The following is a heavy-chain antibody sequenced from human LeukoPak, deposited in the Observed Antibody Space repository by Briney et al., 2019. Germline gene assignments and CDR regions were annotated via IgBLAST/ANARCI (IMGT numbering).Heavy chain of an antibody. V-gene: IGHV3-66*04. J-gene: IGHJ4*02. CDR1: GLTVSNNY. CDR2: INRDGPT. CDR3: ARRNYDSSGSKAFDY. D-gene: IGHD3-22*01. Sequence: GGSLRLSCAASGLTVSNNYMSWVRQAPGKGLEWVSTINRDGPTFYAESVKGRFTISRDNAKNPLYLQMNSLRAEDTAVYYCARRNYDSSGSKAFDYWGQGTLVTVSS.